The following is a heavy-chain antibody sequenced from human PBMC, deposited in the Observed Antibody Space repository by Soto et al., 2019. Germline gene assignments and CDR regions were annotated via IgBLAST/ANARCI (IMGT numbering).Heavy chain of an antibody. CDR3: ARDLSGSGD. D-gene: IGHD3-10*01. CDR2: ISYDGSNK. Sequence: QVQLVESGGGVVQPGRSLRLSCAASGFAFSSYAMHWVRQAPGKGLEWVAVISYDGSNKYYADSVKGRFTISRDNSKNTLLLQMNSLRAEDTAVYYCARDLSGSGDWGQGTLVTVSS. V-gene: IGHV3-30-3*01. CDR1: GFAFSSYA. J-gene: IGHJ4*02.